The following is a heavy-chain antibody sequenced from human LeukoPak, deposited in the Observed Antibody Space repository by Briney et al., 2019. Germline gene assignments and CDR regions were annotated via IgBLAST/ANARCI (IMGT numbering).Heavy chain of an antibody. CDR2: IYPSDSDT. CDR3: ARHEVGATTGNAFDI. D-gene: IGHD1-26*01. V-gene: IGHV5-51*01. J-gene: IGHJ3*02. Sequence: GESLKISCKGSGYSFTSYWIGWVRRMPGKGLEWMGIIYPSDSDTRYSPSFQGQVTISADKSISTAYLQWSSLKASDTAMYYCARHEVGATTGNAFDIWGQGTMVTVSS. CDR1: GYSFTSYW.